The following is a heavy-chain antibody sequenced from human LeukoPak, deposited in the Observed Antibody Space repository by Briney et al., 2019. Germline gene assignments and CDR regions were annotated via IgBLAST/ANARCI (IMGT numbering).Heavy chain of an antibody. J-gene: IGHJ4*02. CDR2: ISYDGSNK. CDR1: GFTFSTYW. CDR3: AREDYGETPDY. V-gene: IGHV3-30*03. D-gene: IGHD4-17*01. Sequence: GGSLRLSCAASGFTFSTYWMNWVRQAPGKGLEWVAVISYDGSNKYYADSVKGRFTISRDNSKNTLYLQMNSLRAEDTAVYYCAREDYGETPDYWGQGTLVTVSS.